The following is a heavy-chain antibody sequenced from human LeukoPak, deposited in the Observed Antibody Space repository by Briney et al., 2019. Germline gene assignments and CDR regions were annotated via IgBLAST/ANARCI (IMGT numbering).Heavy chain of an antibody. V-gene: IGHV4-39*01. CDR2: IYYSGST. CDR3: ARTNYYFYYMDV. J-gene: IGHJ6*03. Sequence: SETLSLTCTVSGGSINGNDYYWGWIRQPPGKGLEWIGSIYYSGSTYYNPSLKSRVTISVDTSKNQFFLRLSSVTAADTAMYYCARTNYYFYYMDVRGRGTTVTVSS. D-gene: IGHD2-8*01. CDR1: GGSINGNDYY.